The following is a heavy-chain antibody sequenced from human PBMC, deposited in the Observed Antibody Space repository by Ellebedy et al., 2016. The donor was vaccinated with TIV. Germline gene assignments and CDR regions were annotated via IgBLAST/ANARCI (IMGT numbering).Heavy chain of an antibody. V-gene: IGHV3-30*03. CDR3: ARIKSDYYATLPPAY. Sequence: GGSLRLSXAASGFTFSSYGMHWVRQAPGKGLEWVAVISYDGGNKYYADSVKGRFTISRDNSKNTLYLQMNSLRAEDTAVYYCARIKSDYYATLPPAYWGQGTLVTVSS. CDR1: GFTFSSYG. CDR2: ISYDGGNK. D-gene: IGHD3-22*01. J-gene: IGHJ4*02.